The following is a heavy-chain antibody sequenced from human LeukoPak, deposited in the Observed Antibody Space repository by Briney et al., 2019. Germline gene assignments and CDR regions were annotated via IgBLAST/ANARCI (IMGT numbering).Heavy chain of an antibody. CDR1: GFTFSGFE. Sequence: PGGSLRLSCAPSGFTFSGFEMNWVRQAPGKGMEWVSYSSSSGSTIYYADSVKGRFTVSRDNDKNSLYLQMNSLRAEDTAVYYCARDPGHCSSTSCYKFFDYWGQGTLVTVSS. CDR3: ARDPGHCSSTSCYKFFDY. V-gene: IGHV3-48*03. D-gene: IGHD2-2*02. J-gene: IGHJ4*02. CDR2: SSSSGSTI.